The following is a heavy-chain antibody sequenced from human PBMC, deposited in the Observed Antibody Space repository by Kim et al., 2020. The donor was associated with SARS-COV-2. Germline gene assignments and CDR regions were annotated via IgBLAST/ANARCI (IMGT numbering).Heavy chain of an antibody. D-gene: IGHD3-10*01. CDR3: ARGGPYGSGSSIDY. Sequence: GESLKISCKASGFTFSTSPMHWVRQAPGKGLEWMTIIAYDGDHKVYADSVKDRFTISRDNSKNTVYLQMKDLRDEDTAVYFCARGGPYGSGSSIDYWGQGTLVTVSS. J-gene: IGHJ4*02. CDR1: GFTFSTSP. CDR2: IAYDGDHK. V-gene: IGHV3-30*04.